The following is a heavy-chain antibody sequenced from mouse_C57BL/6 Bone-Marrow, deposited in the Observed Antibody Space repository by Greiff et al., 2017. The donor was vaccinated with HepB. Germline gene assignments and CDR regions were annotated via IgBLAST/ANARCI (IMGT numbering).Heavy chain of an antibody. V-gene: IGHV1-7*01. CDR2: INPSSGYT. Sequence: QVQLKQSGAELAKPGASVKLSCKASGYTFTSYWMHWVKQRPGQGLEWIGYINPSSGYTKYNQKFKDKATLTADKSSSTAYMQLSSLTYEDSAVYYCAVHYYGSSPLLGFDVWGTGTTVTVSS. CDR1: GYTFTSYW. CDR3: AVHYYGSSPLLGFDV. D-gene: IGHD1-1*01. J-gene: IGHJ1*03.